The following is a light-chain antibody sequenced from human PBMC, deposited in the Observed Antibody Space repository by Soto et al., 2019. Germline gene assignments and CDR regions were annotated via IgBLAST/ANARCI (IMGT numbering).Light chain of an antibody. V-gene: IGKV1-17*03. CDR2: AAS. Sequence: DIQMTQSPSAMSASVGDRVTITCRASQGISNYLAWFQQKPGKVPKRLIYAASSLQSGVPSRFSGSGSGTEFTLTISSLQPDDFASYYCQQYNSDYTFGQGTKLEIK. CDR1: QGISNY. J-gene: IGKJ2*01. CDR3: QQYNSDYT.